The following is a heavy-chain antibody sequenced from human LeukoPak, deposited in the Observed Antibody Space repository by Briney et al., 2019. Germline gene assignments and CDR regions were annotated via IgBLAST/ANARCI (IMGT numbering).Heavy chain of an antibody. V-gene: IGHV1-2*02. J-gene: IGHJ4*02. CDR2: INPNSGGT. CDR1: GYSFTDYF. Sequence: ASVKVSCKASGYSFTDYFIHWVRQAPGQGLEWMGSINPNSGGTNYAQKFQGRVTMTRDTSISTAYMELSRLRSDDTAVYYCARVSFSGYDDYWGQGTLVTVSS. D-gene: IGHD5-12*01. CDR3: ARVSFSGYDDY.